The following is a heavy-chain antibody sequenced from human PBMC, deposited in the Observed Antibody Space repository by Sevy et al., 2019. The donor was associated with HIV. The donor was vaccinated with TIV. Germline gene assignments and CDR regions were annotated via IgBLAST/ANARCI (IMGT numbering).Heavy chain of an antibody. CDR2: ISSSGSTI. J-gene: IGHJ4*02. CDR1: GFTFSDYY. CDR3: ATRSGEVGATPPYFDY. Sequence: GGSLRLSCAASGFTFSDYYMSWIRQAPGKGLEWVSYISSSGSTIYYADSVKGRFTISRDNAKNSLYLQMNSLRAEDTAVYYCATRSGEVGATPPYFDYWGQRTLVTVSS. V-gene: IGHV3-11*01. D-gene: IGHD1-26*01.